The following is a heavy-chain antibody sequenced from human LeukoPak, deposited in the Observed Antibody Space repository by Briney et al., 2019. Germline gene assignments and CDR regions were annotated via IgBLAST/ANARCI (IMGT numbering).Heavy chain of an antibody. Sequence: ASVKVSCKASGYFYIGYYTHWVRQAPGQGLEWMGWINPNSGGTNYAQKFQGRVTMTRDTSISTAYMELSRLRSDDTAVYYCARLTYYYDSSGYLHAFDIWGQGTMVTVSS. CDR2: INPNSGGT. D-gene: IGHD3-22*01. J-gene: IGHJ3*02. CDR3: ARLTYYYDSSGYLHAFDI. V-gene: IGHV1-2*02. CDR1: GYFYIGYY.